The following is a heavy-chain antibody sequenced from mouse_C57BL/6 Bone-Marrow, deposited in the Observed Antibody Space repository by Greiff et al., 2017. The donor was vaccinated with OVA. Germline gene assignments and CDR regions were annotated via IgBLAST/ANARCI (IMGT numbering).Heavy chain of an antibody. D-gene: IGHD2-1*01. CDR1: GFSLTSYG. J-gene: IGHJ3*01. V-gene: IGHV2-6-1*01. Sequence: VKVVESGPGLVAPSQSLSITCTASGFSLTSYGVHWVRQPPGKGLEWLVVIWSDGSTTYNSAPNSRLSIRKDNSKSQVFLKMNSRQTDDTAMYYCARHGGSGNYEGAWFAYWGQGTLVTVSA. CDR3: ARHGGSGNYEGAWFAY. CDR2: IWSDGST.